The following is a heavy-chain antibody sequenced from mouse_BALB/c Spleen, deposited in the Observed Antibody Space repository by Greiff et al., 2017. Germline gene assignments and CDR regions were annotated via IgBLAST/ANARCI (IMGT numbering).Heavy chain of an antibody. J-gene: IGHJ3*01. CDR2: ISDSGST. V-gene: IGHV3-2*02. Sequence: ESGPGLVKPSQSLSLTCTVTGYSITSAYAWNWIRQFPGNKLEWMGYISDSGSTSYNPSLNSRISITRDTSKNPFFLQLNSVTTEDTATYDCAKMTMITGFADWGQGTLVTVSA. CDR3: AKMTMITGFAD. CDR1: GYSITSAYA. D-gene: IGHD2-4*01.